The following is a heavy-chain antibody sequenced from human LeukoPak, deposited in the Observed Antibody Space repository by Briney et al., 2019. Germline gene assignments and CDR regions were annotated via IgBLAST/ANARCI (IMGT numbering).Heavy chain of an antibody. CDR3: ARITSEMATPVRDY. CDR1: GFTFSTSA. J-gene: IGHJ4*02. D-gene: IGHD5-24*01. CDR2: IVVGSGAT. V-gene: IGHV1-58*01. Sequence: ASVKVSCKTSGFTFSTSAVQWVRQARGQRLEWIGWIVVGSGATNYAQSLQGRFTITRDMSTNTAYMELSSLGSEDTAVYYCARITSEMATPVRDYWGQGTLVTVSS.